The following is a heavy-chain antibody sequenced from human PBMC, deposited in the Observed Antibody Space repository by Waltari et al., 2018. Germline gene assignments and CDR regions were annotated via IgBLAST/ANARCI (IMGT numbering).Heavy chain of an antibody. J-gene: IGHJ6*03. V-gene: IGHV4-34*01. Sequence: QVQLQQWGAGLLKPSETLSLACAVYGGSFSRSSRSWTRPPPGKGLEWIGEINHSGSTNYNPSLKSRVTISVDTSKNQFSLKLSSVTAADTAVYYCARGGWQLVAQYYYYYMDVWGKGTTVTISS. CDR2: INHSGST. CDR1: GGSFSRSS. CDR3: ARGGWQLVAQYYYYYMDV. D-gene: IGHD6-6*01.